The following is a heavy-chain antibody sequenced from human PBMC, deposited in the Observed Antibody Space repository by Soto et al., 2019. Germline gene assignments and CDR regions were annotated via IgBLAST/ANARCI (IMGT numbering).Heavy chain of an antibody. CDR3: ARAPPVDYDFWSGYVMDV. Sequence: SETLSLTCTVSGGSVSSGSYYWSWIRQPPGKGLEWIGYIYYSGSTNYNPSLKSRVTISVDTSKNQFSLKLSSVTAADTVVYYCARAPPVDYDFWSGYVMDVWGQGTTVTVSS. V-gene: IGHV4-61*01. J-gene: IGHJ6*02. CDR2: IYYSGST. D-gene: IGHD3-3*01. CDR1: GGSVSSGSYY.